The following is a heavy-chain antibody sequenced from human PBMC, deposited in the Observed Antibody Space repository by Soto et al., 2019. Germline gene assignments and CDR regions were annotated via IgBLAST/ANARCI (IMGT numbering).Heavy chain of an antibody. D-gene: IGHD3-9*01. J-gene: IGHJ3*02. CDR2: TSYDGGNK. Sequence: GGSLRLSCAASGFTFSNYAMHWVRQAPGKGPEWVAVTSYDGGNKYYADSVKGRFTISRDNSKSTLYLQMNSLRAEDTSVYYCARTGRDAFDIWGQGTMVTVSS. CDR1: GFTFSNYA. CDR3: ARTGRDAFDI. V-gene: IGHV3-30-3*01.